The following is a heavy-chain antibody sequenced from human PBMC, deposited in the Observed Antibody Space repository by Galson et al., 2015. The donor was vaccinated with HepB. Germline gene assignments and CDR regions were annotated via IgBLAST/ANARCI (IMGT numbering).Heavy chain of an antibody. CDR1: GFTFSSYA. D-gene: IGHD6-25*01. CDR3: AKKRHTRSPH. V-gene: IGHV3-23*01. J-gene: IGHJ4*02. Sequence: SLRLSCAASGFTFSSYAMSWVRQAPGKGLEWVSTIGDSGGDTYYADSVKGRFTISRDNSKNTLYLQMNSLRAEDTAVYYCAKKRHTRSPHWGQGTLVTVSS. CDR2: IGDSGGDT.